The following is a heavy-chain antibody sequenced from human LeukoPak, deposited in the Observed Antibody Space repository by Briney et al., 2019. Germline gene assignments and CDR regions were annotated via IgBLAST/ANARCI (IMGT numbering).Heavy chain of an antibody. V-gene: IGHV1-18*01. D-gene: IGHD7-27*01. CDR1: GYIFSNYG. CDR3: ARDFAWGSGGAPIDDNWLDP. J-gene: IGHJ5*02. Sequence: ASVKVSCKASGYIFSNYGITWVRQAPGHGLEWMGCAQKFQDRATMTTDTSTSTAYMELRSLRFDDTAVYYCARDFAWGSGGAPIDDNWLDPWGQGILVTVSS.